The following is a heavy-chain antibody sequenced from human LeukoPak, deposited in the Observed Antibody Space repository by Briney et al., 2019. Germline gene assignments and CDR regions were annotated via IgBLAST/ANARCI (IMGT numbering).Heavy chain of an antibody. D-gene: IGHD2/OR15-2a*01. Sequence: SETLSLTCAVSGDPINSIDWWSWVRQSRARGLEWIGEIYHSGGTNYNPSLKSRVTISVDKSKNHLSLKLTSVTAADTAVYFCVGNGYYALDYWGQGALVTVAS. CDR2: IYHSGGT. CDR1: GDPINSIDW. CDR3: VGNGYYALDY. V-gene: IGHV4-4*02. J-gene: IGHJ4*02.